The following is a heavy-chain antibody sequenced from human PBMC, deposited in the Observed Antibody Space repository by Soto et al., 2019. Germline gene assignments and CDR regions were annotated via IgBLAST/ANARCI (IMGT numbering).Heavy chain of an antibody. CDR3: ARAMAIFGVATFDP. Sequence: TLSLTCTVSGGSISSGDYYWSWIRQPPGKGLEWIGYIYYSGSTYYNPSLKSRVTISVDTSKNQFSLKLSSVTAADTAVYYCARAMAIFGVATFDPWGQGTLVTVSS. J-gene: IGHJ5*02. CDR2: IYYSGST. D-gene: IGHD3-3*01. V-gene: IGHV4-30-4*01. CDR1: GGSISSGDYY.